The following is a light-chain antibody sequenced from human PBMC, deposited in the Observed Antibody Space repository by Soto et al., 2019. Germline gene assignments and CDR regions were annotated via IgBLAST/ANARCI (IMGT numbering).Light chain of an antibody. J-gene: IGKJ1*01. V-gene: IGKV1-39*01. CDR1: QSVRSY. CDR3: QQTYSAPPWT. Sequence: DIQMTQSPSSLSASVGGTITITSRASQSVRSYLNWYQQKPGKAPDLLIYTTTSLQSEVPSRFSGSGSETHFTLTITSLQPEDFATYFCQQTYSAPPWTFGPGTKVDI. CDR2: TTT.